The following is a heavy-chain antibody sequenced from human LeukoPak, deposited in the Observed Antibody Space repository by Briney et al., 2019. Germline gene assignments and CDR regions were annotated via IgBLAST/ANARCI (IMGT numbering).Heavy chain of an antibody. CDR2: IYYSGST. CDR3: ARNHHYGSGSYFDY. CDR1: GGSISSSSYY. Sequence: PSETLSLTCTVSGGSISSSSYYWGWIRQPPGKGLEWIGSIYYSGSTYYNPSLKSRVTISVDTSKNQFSLKLSSVTAADTAVYYCARNHHYGSGSYFDYWGQGTLVTVSS. D-gene: IGHD3-10*01. J-gene: IGHJ4*02. V-gene: IGHV4-39*07.